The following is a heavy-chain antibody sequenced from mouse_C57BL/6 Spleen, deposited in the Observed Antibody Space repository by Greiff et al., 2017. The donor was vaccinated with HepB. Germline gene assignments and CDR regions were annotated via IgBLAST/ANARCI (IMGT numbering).Heavy chain of an antibody. J-gene: IGHJ3*01. CDR2: IYPGDGDT. D-gene: IGHD3-2*02. CDR3: ARYSSGYLGCFAY. CDR1: GYAFSSSW. V-gene: IGHV1-82*01. Sequence: QVQLKQSGPELVKPGASVKISCKASGYAFSSSWMNWVKQRPGKGLEWIGRIYPGDGDTNYNGKFKGKATLTVDKSSSTAYMQLSSLTSEDSAVYFCARYSSGYLGCFAYSGQGTLVTVSA.